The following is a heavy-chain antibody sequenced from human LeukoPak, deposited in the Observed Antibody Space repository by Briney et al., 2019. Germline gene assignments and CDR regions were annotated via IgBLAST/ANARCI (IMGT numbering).Heavy chain of an antibody. CDR3: ARTSEQQLAYFDY. CDR2: ISGSGGST. CDR1: GFTFSSYW. V-gene: IGHV3-23*01. Sequence: PGGSLRLSCAASGFTFSSYWMSWVRQAPGKGLEWVSAISGSGGSTYYADSVKGRFTISRDNSKNTLYLQMNSLRAEDTAVYYCARTSEQQLAYFDYWGQGTLVTVSS. D-gene: IGHD6-13*01. J-gene: IGHJ4*02.